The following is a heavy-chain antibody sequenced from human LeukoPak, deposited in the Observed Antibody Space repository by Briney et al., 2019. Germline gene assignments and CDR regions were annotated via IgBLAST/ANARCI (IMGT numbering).Heavy chain of an antibody. CDR3: ARIKPALGIAAAGADY. V-gene: IGHV3-48*01. CDR2: ISSSSSTI. J-gene: IGHJ4*02. Sequence: GGSLRLSCAASGFSFSSYSMNWVRQAPRKGLEWVSYISSSSSTIYYADSVKGRFTISRDNAKNSLYLQMNSLRAEDTAVYYCARIKPALGIAAAGADYWGQGTLVTVSS. D-gene: IGHD6-13*01. CDR1: GFSFSSYS.